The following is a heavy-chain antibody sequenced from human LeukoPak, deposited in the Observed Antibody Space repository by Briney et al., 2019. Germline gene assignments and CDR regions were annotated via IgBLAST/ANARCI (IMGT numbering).Heavy chain of an antibody. CDR1: GFTFSSYG. V-gene: IGHV3-33*01. J-gene: IGHJ6*02. Sequence: GGSLRLSCAASGFTFSSYGMHWVRQAPGKGLEWVAVIWYDGSNKYYADSVKGRFTISRDNSKNTLYLQMNSLRAEDTAVYYCARAGDSYGMDVWGQGTTVTVSS. CDR2: IWYDGSNK. CDR3: ARAGDSYGMDV.